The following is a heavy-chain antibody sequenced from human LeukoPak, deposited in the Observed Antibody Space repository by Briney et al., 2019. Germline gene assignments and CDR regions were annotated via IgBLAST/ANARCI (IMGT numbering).Heavy chain of an antibody. J-gene: IGHJ4*02. D-gene: IGHD1-1*01. CDR1: GFTFSSYG. CDR3: ARSGRVQLEWRFDY. V-gene: IGHV3-33*01. Sequence: PGGSLRLSCAASGFTFSSYGMHWVRQAPGKGLEWVAVIWYDGSNKYYADSVKGRFTISGDNSKNTLYLQMNSLRAEDTAVYYCARSGRVQLEWRFDYWGQGTLVTVSS. CDR2: IWYDGSNK.